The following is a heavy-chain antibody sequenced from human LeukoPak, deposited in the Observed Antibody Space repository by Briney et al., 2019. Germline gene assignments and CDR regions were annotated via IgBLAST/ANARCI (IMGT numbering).Heavy chain of an antibody. J-gene: IGHJ4*02. CDR2: IWDDGSNK. Sequence: GGSLRLSCAASGFTFSSYGKHRVRQAPGKGLEWGAVIWDDGSNKYYADSLTGRFTISRDNSKNTLYMQMNSLRAEDTAVYYCARDKGRDSSGWYVYWGQGTLVTVSS. V-gene: IGHV3-33*01. D-gene: IGHD6-19*01. CDR3: ARDKGRDSSGWYVY. CDR1: GFTFSSYG.